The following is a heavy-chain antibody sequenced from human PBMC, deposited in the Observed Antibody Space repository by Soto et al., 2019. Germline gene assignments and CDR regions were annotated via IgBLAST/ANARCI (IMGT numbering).Heavy chain of an antibody. CDR3: ATKVHTIFAVVTFDC. CDR1: GGSVTSGNYY. J-gene: IGHJ4*02. V-gene: IGHV4-61*01. CDR2: ISYTGRT. D-gene: IGHD3-3*01. Sequence: QVQLQESGPGLVKPSQTLSLICSVSGGSVTSGNYYWSWIRQPPGKGLELIGYISYTGRTNYNPSVKSRLAISIDTSQNQFSLKLSAVTAEDTPVYYCATKVHTIFAVVTFDCWGQRPLVTVSS.